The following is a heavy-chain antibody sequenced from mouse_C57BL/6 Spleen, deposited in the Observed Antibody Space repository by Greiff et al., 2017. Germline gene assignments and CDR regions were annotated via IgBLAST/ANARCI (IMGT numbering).Heavy chain of an antibody. CDR3: ARKGDTTDYFDY. J-gene: IGHJ2*01. CDR1: GYAFSSSW. Sequence: VQLHQSGPELVKPGASVKISCKASGYAFSSSWMNWVKQRPGKGLEWIGRIYPGDGDTNYNGKFKGKATLTADKSSSTAYMQLSSLTSEDSSVYCCARKGDTTDYFDYWGQGTTLTVSS. D-gene: IGHD1-1*01. CDR2: IYPGDGDT. V-gene: IGHV1-82*01.